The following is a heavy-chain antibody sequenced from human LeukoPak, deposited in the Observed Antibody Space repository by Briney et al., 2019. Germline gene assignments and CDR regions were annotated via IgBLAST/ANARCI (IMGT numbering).Heavy chain of an antibody. J-gene: IGHJ5*02. D-gene: IGHD3-22*01. CDR3: ATGRTDYYDSSGYLSGWFDP. CDR1: GFTFSSYA. V-gene: IGHV3-64*01. Sequence: GGSLRLSCAASGFTFSSYAMHWVRQAPGKGLEYVSAISSDGGSTYYANSVKGRFAISRDNSKNTLYLQMGSLRAEDMAVYYCATGRTDYYDSSGYLSGWFDPWGQGTLVTVSS. CDR2: ISSDGGST.